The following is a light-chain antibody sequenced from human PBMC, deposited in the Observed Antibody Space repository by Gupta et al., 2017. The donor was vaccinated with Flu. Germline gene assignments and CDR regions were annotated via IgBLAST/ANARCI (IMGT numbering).Light chain of an antibody. CDR2: DAS. CDR3: QQDDDVPLT. J-gene: IGKJ4*01. CDR1: QGIGNF. V-gene: IGKV1-33*01. Sequence: DVQMTQSPSSLSASVGDRVTITCQASQGIGNFLNWYQQKPGKAPKLLIYDASNLETGVPSRFSGSGSGTXFTFTIXSLQPEDIATYYCQQDDDVPLTFGXGTKVEIK.